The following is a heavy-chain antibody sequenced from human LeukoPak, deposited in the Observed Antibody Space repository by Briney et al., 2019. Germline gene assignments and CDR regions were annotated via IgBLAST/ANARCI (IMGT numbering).Heavy chain of an antibody. CDR1: GFTSSSYA. CDR2: ISSSSSYI. D-gene: IGHD4-23*01. V-gene: IGHV3-21*01. J-gene: IGHJ6*02. Sequence: PGGSLRLSCAASGFTSSSYAMSWVRQAPGKGLEWVSSISSSSSYIYYADSVKGRFTISRDNAKNSLYLQMNSLRAEDTAVYYCARASAGGSGMDVWGQGTTVTVSS. CDR3: ARASAGGSGMDV.